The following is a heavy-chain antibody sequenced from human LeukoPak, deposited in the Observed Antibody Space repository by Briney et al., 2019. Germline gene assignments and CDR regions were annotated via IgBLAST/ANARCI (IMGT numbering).Heavy chain of an antibody. J-gene: IGHJ4*02. CDR2: FSYCGST. Sequence: SETLSLTCSVSGVSISDYHWIWIRQPPAKGLEWMGYFSYCGSTRYNPSLKSRVTMSVDTSKNQFSLRLTSVAVADTAVYYGARMYSGTSYYFDFWGQGTLVTVSS. V-gene: IGHV4-59*01. CDR3: ARMYSGTSYYFDF. D-gene: IGHD1-26*01. CDR1: GVSISDYH.